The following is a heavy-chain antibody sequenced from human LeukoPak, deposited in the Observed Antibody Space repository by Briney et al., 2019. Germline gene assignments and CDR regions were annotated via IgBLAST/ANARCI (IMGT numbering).Heavy chain of an antibody. CDR1: GYTFTNSD. Sequence: ASVKVSCKASGYTFTNSDINWVRQAPGQGLEGMGRISTSNGDTNYAATLQGRVTMTTDTSASTVYMELWSLTFDDTAVYFCARDPYHRLGPPLDLWGQGTLVTVSS. D-gene: IGHD1-14*01. J-gene: IGHJ5*02. V-gene: IGHV1-18*01. CDR2: ISTSNGDT. CDR3: ARDPYHRLGPPLDL.